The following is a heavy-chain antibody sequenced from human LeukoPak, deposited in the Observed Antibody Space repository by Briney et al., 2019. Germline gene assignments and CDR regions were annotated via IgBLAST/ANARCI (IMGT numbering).Heavy chain of an antibody. Sequence: GGSLKLSWVASAFTFRNSWMSWGRQVPGKGREWVANIEQDGREKNYVESVKGRFTISRDNGNYSLYLEMNSLRAEDTAVYFCARERQGSSYYDGKESFDYWGQGTLVTVSS. D-gene: IGHD1-26*01. CDR1: AFTFRNSW. J-gene: IGHJ4*02. CDR2: IEQDGREK. CDR3: ARERQGSSYYDGKESFDY. V-gene: IGHV3-7*01.